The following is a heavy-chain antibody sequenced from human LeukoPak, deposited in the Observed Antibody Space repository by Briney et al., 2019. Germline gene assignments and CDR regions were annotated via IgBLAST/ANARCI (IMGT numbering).Heavy chain of an antibody. CDR2: ISYDGSNK. Sequence: GGSLRLSCAASGFTFSSYGMHWVRQDPGKGLEWVAVISYDGSNKYYADSVKGRFTISRDNSKNTLYLQMNSLRAKDTAVYYCAKSPRSGWYFDIWGQGTMVTVSS. V-gene: IGHV3-30*18. J-gene: IGHJ3*02. CDR3: AKSPRSGWYFDI. CDR1: GFTFSSYG. D-gene: IGHD6-19*01.